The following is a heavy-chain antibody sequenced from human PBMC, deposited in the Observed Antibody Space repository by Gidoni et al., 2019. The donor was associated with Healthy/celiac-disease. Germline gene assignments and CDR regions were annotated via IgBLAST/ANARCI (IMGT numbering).Heavy chain of an antibody. CDR1: GFTFSSYA. V-gene: IGHV3-23*01. CDR3: AKDWVWFGELLLYYFDY. J-gene: IGHJ4*02. Sequence: EVQLLESGGGLVQPGGSLRLSCAASGFTFSSYAMSWVRHAPGKGLEWVSAISGSGGSTYYADSVKGRFTISRDNSKNTLYLKMNSLRAEDTAVYYCAKDWVWFGELLLYYFDYWGQGTLVTVSS. CDR2: ISGSGGST. D-gene: IGHD3-10*01.